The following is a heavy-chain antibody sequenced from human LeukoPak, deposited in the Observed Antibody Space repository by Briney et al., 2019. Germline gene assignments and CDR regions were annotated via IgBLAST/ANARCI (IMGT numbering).Heavy chain of an antibody. J-gene: IGHJ4*02. CDR3: AADPVTASGSSWYHFDS. V-gene: IGHV1-58*02. CDR1: GFTFSGSA. Sequence: ASVKVSCKASGFTFSGSAMQWVRQARGQRLEWIGWIVVGSGNTNYAQKFQERVTITRDMSTSTAYMELSSLRSEDTAVYYCAADPVTASGSSWYHFDSWGQGTPVTVSS. D-gene: IGHD6-13*01. CDR2: IVVGSGNT.